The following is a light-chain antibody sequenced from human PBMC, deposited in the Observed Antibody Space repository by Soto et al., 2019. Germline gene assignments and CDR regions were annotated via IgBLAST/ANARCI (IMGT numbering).Light chain of an antibody. CDR1: QSVSSSY. CDR2: GAS. J-gene: IGKJ1*01. V-gene: IGKV3-20*01. Sequence: EILFTHSPGALSLSPGERATLSCRASQSVSSSYLAWYQQKPGQAPRLLIYGASSRATGIPDRFSGSGSGTDFTLTISRLEPEDFAVYYCQQYGSSPGTFGQGTKVDIK. CDR3: QQYGSSPGT.